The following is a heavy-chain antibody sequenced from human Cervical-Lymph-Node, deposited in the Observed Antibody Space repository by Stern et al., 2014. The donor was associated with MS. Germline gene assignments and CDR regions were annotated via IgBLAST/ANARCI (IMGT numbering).Heavy chain of an antibody. J-gene: IGHJ4*02. CDR2: INPSGGST. V-gene: IGHV1-46*01. D-gene: IGHD3-10*01. Sequence: QVQLVQSGAEVKKPGASVKVSCKASGYTFTSYYMHWVRQAPGQGLEWMGIINPSGGSTSYAQKFQGRVTMTRDTSTSTVYMELSSLRSEDTAVYYCERDRYGSGSYYTNYFDYWGQGTLVTVSS. CDR3: ERDRYGSGSYYTNYFDY. CDR1: GYTFTSYY.